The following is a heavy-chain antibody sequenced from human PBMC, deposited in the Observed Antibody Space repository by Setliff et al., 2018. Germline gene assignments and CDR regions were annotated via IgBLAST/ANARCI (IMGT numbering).Heavy chain of an antibody. CDR1: GFTFSSYS. J-gene: IGHJ4*02. Sequence: PGGSLRLSCAASGFTFSSYSMNWVRQAPGKGLVWVSRINSDGSSTSYADSVKGRFTISRDNSKNTLYLQMNSLRAEDTAVYYCAKGSSGWFGLCDYWGQGTLVTVSS. CDR2: INSDGSST. D-gene: IGHD6-19*01. V-gene: IGHV3-74*01. CDR3: AKGSSGWFGLCDY.